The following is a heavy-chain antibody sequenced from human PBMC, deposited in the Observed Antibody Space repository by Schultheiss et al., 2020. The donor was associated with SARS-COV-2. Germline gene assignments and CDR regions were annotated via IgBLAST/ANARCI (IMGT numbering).Heavy chain of an antibody. CDR3: AGLQGVVAATWEYYGMDV. CDR1: GFTFSSYW. J-gene: IGHJ6*02. CDR2: INNDGSSA. V-gene: IGHV3-74*01. D-gene: IGHD2-15*01. Sequence: GGSLRLSCAASGFTFSSYWMHWVRQAPGKGLVWVSRINNDGSSATYADSVRGRLTISRDNAKNTVYLQMNSLRAEDTAVYYCAGLQGVVAATWEYYGMDVWGQGTTVTVSS.